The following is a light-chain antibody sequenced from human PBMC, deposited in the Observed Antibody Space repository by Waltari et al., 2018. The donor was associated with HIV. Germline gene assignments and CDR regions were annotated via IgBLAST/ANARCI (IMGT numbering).Light chain of an antibody. CDR2: QDK. J-gene: IGLJ2*01. Sequence: SYELTQPPSVSVSPGQTASITCSGDQSGDKYACWYQQKPGQSPVVVIYQDKKRPSGIPERFSGSNSENTATLTISGTQAMDEADYYCQAWDTSSVLFGGGTKLTVL. CDR3: QAWDTSSVL. CDR1: QSGDKY. V-gene: IGLV3-1*01.